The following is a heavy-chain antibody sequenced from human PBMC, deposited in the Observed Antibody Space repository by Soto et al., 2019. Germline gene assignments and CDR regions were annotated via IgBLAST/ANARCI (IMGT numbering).Heavy chain of an antibody. J-gene: IGHJ6*02. Sequence: ASVKVSCKASGGTFSSYAISWVRQAPGQGLEWMGGIIPIFGTANYAQKFQGRVTITADESTSTAYMELSSLRSEDTAVYYCASERHGYYGMDVWGQGTTVTVSS. V-gene: IGHV1-69*13. CDR1: GGTFSSYA. CDR2: IIPIFGTA. CDR3: ASERHGYYGMDV.